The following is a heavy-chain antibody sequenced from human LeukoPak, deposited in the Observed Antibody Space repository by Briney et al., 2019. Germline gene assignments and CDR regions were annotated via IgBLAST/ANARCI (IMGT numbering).Heavy chain of an antibody. J-gene: IGHJ3*02. V-gene: IGHV1-46*01. CDR2: INPSGGST. Sequence: ASVKVSCKASGYTFTNYYMHWVRQAPGQGLEWMGIINPSGGSTGYAQKFQGRVTMTRDTSTSTVYMELSSLRSEDTAVYYCARANYYGSGSYCNVGAFDIWGQGTLVTVSS. CDR3: ARANYYGSGSYCNVGAFDI. D-gene: IGHD3-10*01. CDR1: GYTFTNYY.